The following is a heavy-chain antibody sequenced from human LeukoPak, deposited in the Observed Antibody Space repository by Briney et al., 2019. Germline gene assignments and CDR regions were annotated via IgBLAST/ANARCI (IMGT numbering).Heavy chain of an antibody. CDR2: ISSGST. CDR3: ARGPYSYDSSGAFDI. D-gene: IGHD3-22*01. V-gene: IGHV4-61*02. Sequence: SETLSLTCTVSGGSISSGSWSWIRQPAGKGLEWIGRISSGSTNYNPSLKSRVTISVDTSKNQFSLKLSSVTAADTAVYFCARGPYSYDSSGAFDIWGQGTMVTVSS. J-gene: IGHJ3*02. CDR1: GGSISSGS.